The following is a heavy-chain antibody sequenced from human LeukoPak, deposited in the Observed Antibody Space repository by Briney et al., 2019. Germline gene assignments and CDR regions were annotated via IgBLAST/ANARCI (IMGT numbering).Heavy chain of an antibody. D-gene: IGHD1-26*01. Sequence: SVKVSCKASGGTFSSYAISWVRQAPGQGLEWMGGIIPIFGTANYAQKFQGRVTITADESTSTAYMELSSLRSEDTAVYYCASSVGATTLYYYYYMDVWGKGTTVTVSS. CDR3: ASSVGATTLYYYYYMDV. J-gene: IGHJ6*03. V-gene: IGHV1-69*13. CDR1: GGTFSSYA. CDR2: IIPIFGTA.